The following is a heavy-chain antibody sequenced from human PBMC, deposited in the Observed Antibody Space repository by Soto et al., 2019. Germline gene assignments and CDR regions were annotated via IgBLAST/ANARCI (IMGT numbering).Heavy chain of an antibody. CDR3: ERELIAAAGLDWFDT. CDR2: IWYDGSNK. J-gene: IGHJ5*02. CDR1: GFTFSSYG. Sequence: GVSLRLSCAASGFTFSSYGMHWVRQAPGKGLEWVAVIWYDGSNKYYADSVKGRFTISRDNSKNMLYLQMNSLRAEDTAVYYCERELIAAAGLDWFDTWGQGTLVNVSS. D-gene: IGHD6-13*01. V-gene: IGHV3-33*01.